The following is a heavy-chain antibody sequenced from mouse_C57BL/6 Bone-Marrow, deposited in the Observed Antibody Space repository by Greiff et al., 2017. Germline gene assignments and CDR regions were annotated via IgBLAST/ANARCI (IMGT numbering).Heavy chain of an antibody. D-gene: IGHD1-1*01. J-gene: IGHJ4*01. Sequence: EVQLVESGGGLVQPGGSLKLSCAASGFTFSDYYMYWVRQTPEKRLEWVAYISNGGGSTYYPDTVQGRFTISRDNAKNTLYLQMSRLKSEDTAMYYCARHGPVLLRSLDYWGQGTSVTVSS. V-gene: IGHV5-12*01. CDR3: ARHGPVLLRSLDY. CDR1: GFTFSDYY. CDR2: ISNGGGST.